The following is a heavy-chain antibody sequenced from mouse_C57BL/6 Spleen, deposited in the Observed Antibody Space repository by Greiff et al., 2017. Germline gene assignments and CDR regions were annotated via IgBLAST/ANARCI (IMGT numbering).Heavy chain of an antibody. D-gene: IGHD1-1*01. J-gene: IGHJ2*01. V-gene: IGHV1-52*01. CDR2: IDPSDSET. CDR1: GYTFTSYW. CDR3: ARSYYGSSPTDE. Sequence: QVQLKQPGAELVRPGSSVKLSCKASGYTFTSYWMHWVKQRPIQGLEWIGNIDPSDSETHYNQKFKDKATLTVDKSSSTAYMQLSSLTSEDSAVYYCARSYYGSSPTDEWGQGTTLTVSS.